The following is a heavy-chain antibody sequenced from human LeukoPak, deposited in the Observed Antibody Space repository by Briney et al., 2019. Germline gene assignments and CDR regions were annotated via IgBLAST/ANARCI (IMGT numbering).Heavy chain of an antibody. Sequence: GGSLRLSCAASGFTFSSYAMSWVRQPPGKGLEWVSTISGSGGGTYYADSVKGRFTISRDNSKNTLYLQMNTLRPEDTAVYYCAGYFCSGGSCYRYFDYWGQGTLVTVSS. J-gene: IGHJ4*02. V-gene: IGHV3-23*01. CDR3: AGYFCSGGSCYRYFDY. D-gene: IGHD2-15*01. CDR2: ISGSGGGT. CDR1: GFTFSSYA.